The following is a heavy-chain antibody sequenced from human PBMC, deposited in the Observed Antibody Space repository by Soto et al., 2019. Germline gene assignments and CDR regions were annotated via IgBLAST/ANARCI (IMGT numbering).Heavy chain of an antibody. J-gene: IGHJ4*02. Sequence: QVQLQESGPGLVKPSETLSLTCTVSGGSISSDSWSWIRQSPGKALEWIGYSYYNGVTKYNPSLKSRVTISVETSQNRFSLGLTSVTAADTAVYYCARRSRSSSGWYFLDYWGQGTLVTVSS. D-gene: IGHD6-19*01. CDR3: ARRSRSSSGWYFLDY. CDR1: GGSISSDS. V-gene: IGHV4-59*01. CDR2: SYYNGVT.